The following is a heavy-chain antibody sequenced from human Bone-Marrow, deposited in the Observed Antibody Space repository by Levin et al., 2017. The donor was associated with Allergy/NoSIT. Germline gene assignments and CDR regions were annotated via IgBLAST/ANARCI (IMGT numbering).Heavy chain of an antibody. V-gene: IGHV4-61*01. CDR1: GGSVSSGNYY. CDR3: ARGSRGDGYMF. J-gene: IGHJ4*02. Sequence: RSQTLSLTCTVSGGSVSSGNYYWSWIRQPPGKGLEWIGFFSYNWNTNYNPSLKSRVTMSGDTSKNQFSLKLNSVTTADTAVYYCARGSRGDGYMFWGQGRLVTVSS. CDR2: FSYNWNT. D-gene: IGHD5-24*01.